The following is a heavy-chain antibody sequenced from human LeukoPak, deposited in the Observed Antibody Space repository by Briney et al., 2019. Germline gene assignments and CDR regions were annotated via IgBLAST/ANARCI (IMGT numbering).Heavy chain of an antibody. CDR2: ISSSSSYI. Sequence: GGSLRLSGAASGFTFSSYSMSWARQAPGKGLEWVSSISSSSSYIYYADSVKGRFTISRDNAKNSLYLQMNSLRAEDTAVYYCARGLVVVVAATHYYDSSGYTQDAFDIWGQGTMVTVSS. D-gene: IGHD2-15*01. J-gene: IGHJ3*02. CDR3: ARGLVVVVAATHYYDSSGYTQDAFDI. CDR1: GFTFSSYS. V-gene: IGHV3-21*01.